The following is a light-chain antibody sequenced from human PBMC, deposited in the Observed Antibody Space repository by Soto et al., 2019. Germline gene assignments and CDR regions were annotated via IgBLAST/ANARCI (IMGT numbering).Light chain of an antibody. J-gene: IGKJ4*01. CDR2: EES. CDR1: QAITNN. CDR3: QQVKSYPRT. Sequence: DVHLTQSPSSPSASVGDRVTITCRASQAITNNLAWYQQKPGNPPRLLIYEESTLHSGVPSRFSGRKVGTEFILTIDSLQREDFASYYCQQVKSYPRTFGGGTKVDIK. V-gene: IGKV1-9*01.